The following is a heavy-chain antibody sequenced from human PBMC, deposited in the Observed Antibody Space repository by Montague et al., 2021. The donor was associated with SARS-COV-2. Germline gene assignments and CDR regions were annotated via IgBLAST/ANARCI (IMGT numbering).Heavy chain of an antibody. V-gene: IGHV4-39*07. J-gene: IGHJ6*02. CDR3: ARDRTADDYDDYETAGYSYYYGMDV. CDR1: GGSINSTTYY. D-gene: IGHD4-17*01. Sequence: SETLSLTCTVSGGSINSTTYYWAWIRQPPGKGLEWIGSVYYTGSNYYNPSLQSRGTMSVDTSKNQFSLKRSSVAAADTAVYYCARDRTADDYDDYETAGYSYYYGMDVGGQGTTVTVSS. CDR2: VYYTGSN.